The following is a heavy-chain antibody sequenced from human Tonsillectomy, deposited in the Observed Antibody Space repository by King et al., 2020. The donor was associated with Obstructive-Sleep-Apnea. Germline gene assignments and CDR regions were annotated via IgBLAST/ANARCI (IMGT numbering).Heavy chain of an antibody. CDR1: GFTFSSYA. V-gene: IGHV3-23*04. CDR2: ISGSGGST. Sequence: VQLVESGGGLVQPGGSLRLSCAASGFTFSSYAMSWVRQAPGKGLEWVSAISGSGGSTYYADSVKGRFTISRDNSKNTLYPQMNSLRAEDTAVYYCAKEKGTEPNYYYYGMDVWGQGTTVTVSS. J-gene: IGHJ6*02. D-gene: IGHD1-14*01. CDR3: AKEKGTEPNYYYYGMDV.